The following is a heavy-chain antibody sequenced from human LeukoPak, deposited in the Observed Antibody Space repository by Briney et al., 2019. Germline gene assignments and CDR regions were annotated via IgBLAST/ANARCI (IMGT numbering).Heavy chain of an antibody. J-gene: IGHJ2*01. CDR1: GFTFSGFA. Sequence: GGSLRLSCAASGFTFSGFAMSWVRRTPGKGLEWVSSISSSSSYIYYADSVKGRFTISRDNAKNSLYLQMNSLRAEDTAVYYCARDLNWYFDLWGRGTLVTVSS. CDR3: ARDLNWYFDL. CDR2: ISSSSSYI. V-gene: IGHV3-21*01.